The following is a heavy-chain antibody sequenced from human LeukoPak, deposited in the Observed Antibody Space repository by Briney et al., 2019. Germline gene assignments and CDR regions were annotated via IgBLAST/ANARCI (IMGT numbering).Heavy chain of an antibody. CDR1: GGSISSGDYY. V-gene: IGHV4-30-4*01. J-gene: IGHJ5*02. CDR3: ARPYYYDSRIDP. D-gene: IGHD3-22*01. CDR2: MYYSGST. Sequence: SETLSLTCTVSGGSISSGDYYWSWIRQPPGKGLKWIGYMYYSGSTYYNPSLKSRVVISVDTSKNQFSLKLSSVTAADTAVYYCARPYYYDSRIDPWGQGILVTVSS.